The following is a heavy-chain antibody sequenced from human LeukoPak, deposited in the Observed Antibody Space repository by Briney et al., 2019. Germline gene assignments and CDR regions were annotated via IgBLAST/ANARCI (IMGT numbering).Heavy chain of an antibody. J-gene: IGHJ3*02. CDR2: MNPNSGNT. V-gene: IGHV1-8*01. D-gene: IGHD3-16*01. CDR3: ARGFHRRGGAHDAFDI. CDR1: GYTFTSYD. Sequence: GASVKVSCKASGYTFTSYDINWVRQATGQGLEWMGWMNPNSGNTGYAQKFQGRVTMTRNTSISTAYMELSSLRSEDTAVYYCARGFHRRGGAHDAFDIWGQGTMVTVSS.